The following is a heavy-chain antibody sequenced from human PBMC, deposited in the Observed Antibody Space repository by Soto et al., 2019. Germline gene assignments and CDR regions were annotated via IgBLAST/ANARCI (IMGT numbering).Heavy chain of an antibody. CDR1: GFTFSSYG. CDR3: ARTPVSGSYYEYDGGMGV. J-gene: IGHJ6*02. V-gene: IGHV3-33*01. Sequence: GGSLRLSCAASGFTFSSYGMHWGRQAPGKGLEWVAVIWYDGSNKYYADSVKGRFTISRDNSKNTLYLQMNSLRAEDTAVYYCARTPVSGSYYEYDGGMGVCGQGTTVTVSS. CDR2: IWYDGSNK. D-gene: IGHD1-26*01.